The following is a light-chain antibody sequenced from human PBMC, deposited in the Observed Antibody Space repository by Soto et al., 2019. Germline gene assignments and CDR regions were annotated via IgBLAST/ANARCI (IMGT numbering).Light chain of an antibody. CDR1: QSVSSSY. Sequence: EIVLTQSPGTLSLSPGERATLSCRSSQSVSSSYLAWYQHKPGQAPRLLIYDVSSRATGIPDRFSGSGSGTDFTLTISRLEPEDFAVSYCQQYGSPPTFGQGTKVEIK. J-gene: IGKJ1*01. V-gene: IGKV3-20*01. CDR2: DVS. CDR3: QQYGSPPT.